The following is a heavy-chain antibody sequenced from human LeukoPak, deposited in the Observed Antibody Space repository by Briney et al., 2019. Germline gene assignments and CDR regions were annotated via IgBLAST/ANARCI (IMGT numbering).Heavy chain of an antibody. CDR1: GGSISRYY. CDR3: AAGSYSFYYINV. Sequence: SKTLSLTCTVSGGSISRYYWSWIRQPPGKGLEWIGYIYYSGSTNYNPSLKSRVTISVDTSKNQFSLMLSSVTASDTAVYYCAAGSYSFYYINVWAKGTTVTISS. V-gene: IGHV4-59*01. CDR2: IYYSGST. D-gene: IGHD3-10*01. J-gene: IGHJ6*03.